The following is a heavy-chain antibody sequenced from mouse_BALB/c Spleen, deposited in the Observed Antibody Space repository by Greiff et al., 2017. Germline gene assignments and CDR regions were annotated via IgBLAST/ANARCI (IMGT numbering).Heavy chain of an antibody. J-gene: IGHJ4*01. D-gene: IGHD2-14*01. CDR1: GYTFTDYA. V-gene: IGHV1S137*01. Sequence: QVQLQQSGAELVRPGVSVKISCKGSGYTFTDYAMHWVKQSHAKSLEWIGVISTYYGDASYNQKFKGKATMTVDKSSSTAYMELARLTSEDSAIYYCARGGAYYRYDGAMDYWGQGTSVTVSS. CDR3: ARGGAYYRYDGAMDY. CDR2: ISTYYGDA.